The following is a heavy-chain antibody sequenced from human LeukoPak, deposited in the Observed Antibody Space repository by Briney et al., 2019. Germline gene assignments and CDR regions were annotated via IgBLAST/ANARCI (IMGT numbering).Heavy chain of an antibody. CDR1: GGSISSYY. D-gene: IGHD2-2*02. J-gene: IGHJ4*02. Sequence: PSETLSLTCTVPGGSISSYYWSWIRQPPGKGLEWIGYIYTSGSTNYNPSLKSRVTISVDTSKNQFSLKLSSVTAADTAVYYCARHSKEYCSSTSCHSPPYYFDYWGQGTLVTVSS. V-gene: IGHV4-4*09. CDR3: ARHSKEYCSSTSCHSPPYYFDY. CDR2: IYTSGST.